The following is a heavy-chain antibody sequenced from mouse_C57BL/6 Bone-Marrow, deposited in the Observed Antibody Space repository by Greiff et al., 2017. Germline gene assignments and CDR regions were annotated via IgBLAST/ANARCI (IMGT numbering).Heavy chain of an antibody. CDR1: GYTFTSYD. V-gene: IGHV1-85*01. J-gene: IGHJ1*03. CDR2: IYPRDGST. Sequence: VQLQQSGPELVKPGASVKLSCKASGYTFTSYDINWVKQRPGQGLEWIGWIYPRDGSTKYNEKFKGKATLTVDTSSSTAYMELHSLTSEDSAVYFCASDGSSLYWYFDVWGTGTTVTVSS. CDR3: ASDGSSLYWYFDV. D-gene: IGHD1-1*01.